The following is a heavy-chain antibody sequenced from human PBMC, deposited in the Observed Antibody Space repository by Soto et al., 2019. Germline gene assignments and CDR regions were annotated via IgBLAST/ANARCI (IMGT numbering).Heavy chain of an antibody. CDR3: ARDSSSWKGAYYYYGMDV. Sequence: QVQLVQSGAEVKKPGSSVKVSCKASGGTFSSYAISWVRQAPGQGLEWMGGIIPIFGTANYAQKFQGRVTITADESTSTAYMEPSSLRSEDTSVYYCARDSSSWKGAYYYYGMDVWGQGTTVTVSS. CDR1: GGTFSSYA. V-gene: IGHV1-69*12. D-gene: IGHD6-13*01. J-gene: IGHJ6*02. CDR2: IIPIFGTA.